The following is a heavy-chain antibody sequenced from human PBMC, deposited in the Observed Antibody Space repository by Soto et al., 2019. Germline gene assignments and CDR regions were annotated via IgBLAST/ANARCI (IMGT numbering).Heavy chain of an antibody. D-gene: IGHD3-10*01. CDR2: IYYSGST. J-gene: IGHJ6*02. V-gene: IGHV4-30-4*01. CDR1: GGSISSGDYY. CDR3: ATNALWFGEYVDYYGMDV. Sequence: SETLSLTCTVSGGSISSGDYYWSWIRQPPGKGLEWIGYIYYSGSTYYNPSLKSRVTISVDTSKNQFSLKLSSVTAADTAVYYCATNALWFGEYVDYYGMDVWGQGTTVNAP.